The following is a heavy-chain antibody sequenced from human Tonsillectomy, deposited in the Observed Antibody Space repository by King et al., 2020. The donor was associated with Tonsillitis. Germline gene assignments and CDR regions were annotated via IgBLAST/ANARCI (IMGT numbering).Heavy chain of an antibody. CDR1: GGSISGGDYY. CDR2: IYDSENT. J-gene: IGHJ5*01. CDR3: GRYGGGVFDS. V-gene: IGHV4-31*03. Sequence: QLQESGPGLVKPSQTLSLTCTVSGGSISGGDYYWSWIRQYPEKGLEWSGYIYDSENTYYNPSLKSRLTISIDASRNQFPLKLRSVTAADTAVYYCGRYGGGVFDSWGQGTLVTVSS. D-gene: IGHD3-16*01.